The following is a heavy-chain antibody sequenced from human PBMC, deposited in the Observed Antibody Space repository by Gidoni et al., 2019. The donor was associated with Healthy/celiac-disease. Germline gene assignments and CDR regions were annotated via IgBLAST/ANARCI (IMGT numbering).Heavy chain of an antibody. Sequence: EVQLVESGGGLVQPGGSLRLSCAPAGFTFSSYWMSWVRQAPGKGLEWVANIKQDGSEKYYVDSVKGRFTISRDNAKNSLYLQMNSLRAEDTAVYYCAREWLRSLDYWGQGTLVTVSS. J-gene: IGHJ4*02. D-gene: IGHD5-12*01. CDR2: IKQDGSEK. CDR1: GFTFSSYW. V-gene: IGHV3-7*01. CDR3: AREWLRSLDY.